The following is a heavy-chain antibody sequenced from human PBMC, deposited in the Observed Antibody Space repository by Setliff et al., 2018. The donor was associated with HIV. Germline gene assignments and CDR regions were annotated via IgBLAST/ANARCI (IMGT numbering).Heavy chain of an antibody. CDR3: ARVFGVRQAFDN. D-gene: IGHD3-10*02. V-gene: IGHV1-2*02. J-gene: IGHJ4*02. Sequence: GASVKVSCKASSYTFTRYGISWVRQAPGQGLEWMGWIHPNRGGTNYAQKFQGRVTMTRDTSITTAYMELSRLSSDDTAVYYCARVFGVRQAFDNWGQGTLVTVSS. CDR1: SYTFTRYG. CDR2: IHPNRGGT.